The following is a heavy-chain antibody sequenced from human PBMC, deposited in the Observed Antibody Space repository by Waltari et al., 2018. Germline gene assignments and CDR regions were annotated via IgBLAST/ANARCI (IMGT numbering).Heavy chain of an antibody. V-gene: IGHV3-7*01. CDR1: GFTFSTYW. CDR2: IKGDGSQK. J-gene: IGHJ4*02. D-gene: IGHD4-4*01. CDR3: ARDPHYSNFDY. Sequence: EVHLVESGGGLVQPGGSLRLSCAASGFTFSTYWITWVRQAPGKGLGWLAEIKGDGSQKNYVDSVKVLFTISRDTANNSLYLQMNSLRAEDTAVYYCARDPHYSNFDYWGQGTLVTVSS.